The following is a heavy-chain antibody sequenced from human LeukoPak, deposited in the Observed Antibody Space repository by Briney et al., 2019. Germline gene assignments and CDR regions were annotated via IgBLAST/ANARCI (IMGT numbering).Heavy chain of an antibody. CDR1: GGSISSSSYY. CDR3: ARDQSAADYYGSGSYYSL. CDR2: IYYSGST. V-gene: IGHV4-39*07. J-gene: IGHJ4*02. D-gene: IGHD3-10*01. Sequence: PSETLSLTCTVSGGSISSSSYYWGWIRQPPGKGLEWIGSIYYSGSTYYNPSLKSRVTISVDTSKNQFSLKLSSVTAADTAVYYCARDQSAADYYGSGSYYSLWGQGTLVTVSS.